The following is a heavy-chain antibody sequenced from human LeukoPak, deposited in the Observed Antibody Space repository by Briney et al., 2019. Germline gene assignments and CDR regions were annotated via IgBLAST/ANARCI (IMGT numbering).Heavy chain of an antibody. CDR1: GGSISSYY. V-gene: IGHV4-59*01. J-gene: IGHJ5*02. CDR2: IYYSGST. D-gene: IGHD4-17*01. CDR3: ASYMTTVTTQGWFDP. Sequence: SETLSLTCTVSGGSISSYYWSWIRQPPGKGLEWIGYIYYSGSTNYNPSLKSRVTISVDTSKNQFSLKLSSVTAADTAVYYCASYMTTVTTQGWFDPWGQGTLVTVSS.